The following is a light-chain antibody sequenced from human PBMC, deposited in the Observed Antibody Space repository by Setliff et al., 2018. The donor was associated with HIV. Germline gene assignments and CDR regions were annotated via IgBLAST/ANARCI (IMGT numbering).Light chain of an antibody. J-gene: IGLJ1*01. V-gene: IGLV2-11*01. CDR1: SSDVGAYNY. Sequence: QFALTQPRSVSGSPGQSVTFSCTGSSSDVGAYNYVSWYQQHPGKAPKLILYDVTKRPSGVPDRFSGSKSGDTASLTISGLQSEDEADYYCCSYAGTYTYIFGTGTKVTVL. CDR3: CSYAGTYTYI. CDR2: DVT.